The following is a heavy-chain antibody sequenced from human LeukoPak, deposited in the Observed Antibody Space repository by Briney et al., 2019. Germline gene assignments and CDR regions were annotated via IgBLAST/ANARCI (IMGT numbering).Heavy chain of an antibody. V-gene: IGHV3-53*04. Sequence: GGSLRLSCAASGFTVSSNYMSWVRQAPGKGLKWVSVIYSGGSTYYADSVKGRFTISRHNSKNTLYLQMNRLRPEDTAVYYCARVSGRWSGAFDYWGRGTLVTVSS. J-gene: IGHJ4*02. CDR3: ARVSGRWSGAFDY. CDR2: IYSGGST. CDR1: GFTVSSNY. D-gene: IGHD2-15*01.